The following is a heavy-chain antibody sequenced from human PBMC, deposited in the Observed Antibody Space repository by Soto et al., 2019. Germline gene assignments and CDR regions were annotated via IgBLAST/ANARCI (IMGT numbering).Heavy chain of an antibody. CDR2: INPSGGST. CDR1: GDTITSYY. V-gene: IGHV1-46*01. J-gene: IGHJ4*02. Sequence: GASVKASCKASGDTITSYYMHWVRQAPGRGLEWMGIINPSGGSTSYAQKFQGRVTMTRDTSTSTVYMELSSLRSEDTAVYYCARGPSSGWLSRHFTADLDYWGQGTLVTVSS. D-gene: IGHD6-19*01. CDR3: ARGPSSGWLSRHFTADLDY.